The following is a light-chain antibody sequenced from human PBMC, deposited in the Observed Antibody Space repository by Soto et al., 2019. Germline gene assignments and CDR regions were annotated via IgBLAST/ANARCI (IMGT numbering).Light chain of an antibody. V-gene: IGLV2-14*01. CDR3: SSYTGSSPRV. CDR1: SSDVGGYNY. Sequence: QSVLTQPASVSGSPGQSITISCTGTSSDVGGYNYVSWYQQHPGKAPKLMIYEVSNRPSGVSNRFSGSKSGNTASLTISGLQAEDEADYYCSSYTGSSPRVFGTGTKVTV. CDR2: EVS. J-gene: IGLJ1*01.